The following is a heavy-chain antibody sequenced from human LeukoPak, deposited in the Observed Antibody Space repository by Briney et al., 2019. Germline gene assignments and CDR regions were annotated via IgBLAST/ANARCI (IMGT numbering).Heavy chain of an antibody. CDR1: GGSISSYY. V-gene: IGHV4-59*01. Sequence: SETLSLTCTVSGGSISSYYWSWIRQPPGKGLEWIGYIYYSGSTNYNPSLKSRVTISVDTSKDQFSLKLSSVTAADTAVYYCARAPTVLVGYCRSSSCQADYWGQGTLVTVSS. J-gene: IGHJ4*02. CDR2: IYYSGST. D-gene: IGHD2-2*01. CDR3: ARAPTVLVGYCRSSSCQADY.